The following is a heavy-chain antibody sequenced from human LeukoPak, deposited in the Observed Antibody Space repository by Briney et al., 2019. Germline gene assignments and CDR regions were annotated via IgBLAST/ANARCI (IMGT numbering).Heavy chain of an antibody. J-gene: IGHJ5*02. Sequence: SVKVSCKASGGTFSSYAISWVRQAPGQGLEWMGGIIPIFGTANYAQKFQGRVTITADESTSTAYMELSSLRSEDTAVYYCAREVRAIPSWFDPWGQGTLVTISS. CDR3: AREVRAIPSWFDP. D-gene: IGHD3-10*01. CDR1: GGTFSSYA. V-gene: IGHV1-69*13. CDR2: IIPIFGTA.